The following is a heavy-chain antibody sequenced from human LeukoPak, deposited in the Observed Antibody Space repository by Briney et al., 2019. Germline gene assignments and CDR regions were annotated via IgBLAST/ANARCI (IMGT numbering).Heavy chain of an antibody. V-gene: IGHV1-18*01. D-gene: IGHD3-3*01. J-gene: IGHJ5*02. Sequence: GASVKVSCKASGYTFTSYGISWVRQAPGQGLEWMGWISAYNGNTNYAQKFQGRVTITADKSTSTAYMELSSLRSEDTAVYYCARSTTIFGVVIISGWFDPWGQGTLVTVSS. CDR3: ARSTTIFGVVIISGWFDP. CDR2: ISAYNGNT. CDR1: GYTFTSYG.